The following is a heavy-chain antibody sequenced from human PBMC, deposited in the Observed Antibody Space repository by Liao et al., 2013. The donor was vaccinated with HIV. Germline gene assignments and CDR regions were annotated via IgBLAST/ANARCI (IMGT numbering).Heavy chain of an antibody. V-gene: IGHV4-34*01. CDR1: GGSFSGYY. CDR2: INHSGST. Sequence: QVQLQQWGAGLLKPSETLSLTCAVYGGSFSGYYWSWIRQPPGKGLEWIGEINHSGSTNYNPSLKSRVTISVDTSKNQFSLKLSSVTAADTAVYYCARGVEWELLPGYYYYYMDVWGKGTTVTVSS. CDR3: ARGVEWELLPGYYYYYMDV. J-gene: IGHJ6*03. D-gene: IGHD1-26*01.